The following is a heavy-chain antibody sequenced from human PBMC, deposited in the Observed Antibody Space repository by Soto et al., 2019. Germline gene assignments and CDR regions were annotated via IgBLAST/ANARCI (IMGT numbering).Heavy chain of an antibody. CDR3: ARGGSNRFGL. CDR1: GFPFSGHW. Sequence: EEQLVESGGGLVQPGGSLRVSCAASGFPFSGHWMTWVRQAPGKGLEWVASIKEDGSEKKYVDSAKGRFTISRDNAKKSLYLQMNSLRGDDTAVYYCARGGSNRFGLWGQGTLVTVSS. D-gene: IGHD6-13*01. CDR2: IKEDGSEK. J-gene: IGHJ4*02. V-gene: IGHV3-7*04.